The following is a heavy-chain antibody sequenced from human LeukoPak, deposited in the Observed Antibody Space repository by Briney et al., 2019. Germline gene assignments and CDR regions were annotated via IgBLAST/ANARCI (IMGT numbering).Heavy chain of an antibody. CDR1: GFTFSDYY. Sequence: GGSLRLSCAASGFTFSDYYMSWIRQAPGKGLEWVSYISSSGSTIYYADSVKGRFTISRDNAKNSLYLQMNSLRAEDTALYYCAKILGITIDAFDIWGQGTMVTVSS. D-gene: IGHD3-3*01. J-gene: IGHJ3*02. CDR2: ISSSGSTI. V-gene: IGHV3-11*01. CDR3: AKILGITIDAFDI.